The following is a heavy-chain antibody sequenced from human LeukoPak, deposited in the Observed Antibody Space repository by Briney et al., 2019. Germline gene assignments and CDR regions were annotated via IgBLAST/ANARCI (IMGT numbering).Heavy chain of an antibody. Sequence: GGSLRLSCGASGFTFITYELNWVRQAPGKGLEWVSSISTSGGTMYYADSVKGRFTISRDNAKNSLYLQMNSLRAEDTAVYYCAVSVGASPNYFDYWGQGTLVTVSS. CDR1: GFTFITYE. V-gene: IGHV3-48*03. CDR2: ISTSGGTM. D-gene: IGHD1-26*01. J-gene: IGHJ4*02. CDR3: AVSVGASPNYFDY.